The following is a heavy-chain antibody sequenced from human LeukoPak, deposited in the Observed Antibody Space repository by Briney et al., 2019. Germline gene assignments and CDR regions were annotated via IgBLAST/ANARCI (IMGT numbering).Heavy chain of an antibody. D-gene: IGHD2-15*01. J-gene: IGHJ5*02. Sequence: SETLSLTCTVSSGSISTSNYYWGWVRQPPGKALEWIGNIFYSGSTYYSPSLKSRVTISVDTSENQFSLKLSSVTAADTAVYYCARGRDWFDPWGQGTLVTVSS. V-gene: IGHV4-39*07. CDR1: SGSISTSNYY. CDR3: ARGRDWFDP. CDR2: IFYSGST.